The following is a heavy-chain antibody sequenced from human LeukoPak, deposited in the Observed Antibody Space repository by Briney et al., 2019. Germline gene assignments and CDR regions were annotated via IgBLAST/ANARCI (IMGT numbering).Heavy chain of an antibody. Sequence: PSETLSLTCAVYGGSFSGYYWSWIRQPPGKGLEWIGEINHSGSTNNNPSLKSRVTISVDTSKNQFSLKLSSVTAADTAVYYCVSFHCSGGSCYWGNTEYFQHWGQGTLVTVSS. CDR3: VSFHCSGGSCYWGNTEYFQH. J-gene: IGHJ1*01. D-gene: IGHD2-15*01. CDR2: INHSGST. CDR1: GGSFSGYY. V-gene: IGHV4-34*01.